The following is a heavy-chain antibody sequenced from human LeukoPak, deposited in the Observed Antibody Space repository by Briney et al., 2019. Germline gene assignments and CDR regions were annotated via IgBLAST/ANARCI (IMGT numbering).Heavy chain of an antibody. D-gene: IGHD3-22*01. CDR3: AKTPLYYYDSSGYFDY. V-gene: IGHV3-23*01. CDR1: GFTFSNYA. CDR2: ISGSGGNT. J-gene: IGHJ4*02. Sequence: GGSLRLSCVASGFTFSNYAMSWVRQAPGKGLEWVSAISGSGGNTYYADSVKGRFTISRDKSKNTLYLRMNSLRAEDTAVYFCAKTPLYYYDSSGYFDYWGQGTLVTVSS.